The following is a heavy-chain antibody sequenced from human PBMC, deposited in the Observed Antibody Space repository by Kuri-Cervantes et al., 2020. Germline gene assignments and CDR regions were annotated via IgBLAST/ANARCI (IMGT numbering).Heavy chain of an antibody. Sequence: VKVSCKASGGTFSSYAISWVRQAPGQGLEWMGGIIPIFGTANYAQKFQGRVTITADESTSTAYMELSSLRSEDTAVYYCARAGGGSSPLGYYFDYWGQGTLVTVSS. CDR2: IIPIFGTA. D-gene: IGHD1-26*01. CDR1: GGTFSSYA. J-gene: IGHJ4*02. V-gene: IGHV1-69*13. CDR3: ARAGGGSSPLGYYFDY.